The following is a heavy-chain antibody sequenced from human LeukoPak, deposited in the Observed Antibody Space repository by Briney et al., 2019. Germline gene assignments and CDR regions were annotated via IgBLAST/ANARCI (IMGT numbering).Heavy chain of an antibody. D-gene: IGHD1-26*01. CDR1: GFTFSSYA. V-gene: IGHV3-30*04. CDR2: MSYDGSNK. Sequence: PGGSLRLSCAASGFTFSSYAMHWVRQAPGKGLEWVAVMSYDGSNKDYADSVKGRFTISSDNSKNTLYLQMNSLRAEDTAVYYCARGSGNYYDFDYWGQGTLVTVSS. J-gene: IGHJ4*02. CDR3: ARGSGNYYDFDY.